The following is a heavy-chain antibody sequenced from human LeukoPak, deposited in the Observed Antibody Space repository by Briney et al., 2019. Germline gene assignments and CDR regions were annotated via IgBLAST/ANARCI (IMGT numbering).Heavy chain of an antibody. Sequence: GEALKTSSSGACYSSTSCCNCWVRPMPPGEREGMVIIYSGDCDTSYSPSFQGQVTISADKSISTAYLQWSSLKASDTAMYYCARVDSGWGPFDYWGQGTLVTVSS. J-gene: IGHJ4*02. D-gene: IGHD5-12*01. CDR3: ARVDSGWGPFDY. V-gene: IGHV5-51*01. CDR2: IYSGDCDT. CDR1: CYSSTSCC.